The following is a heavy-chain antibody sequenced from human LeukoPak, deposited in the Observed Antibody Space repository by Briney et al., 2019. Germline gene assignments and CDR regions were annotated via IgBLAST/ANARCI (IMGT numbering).Heavy chain of an antibody. Sequence: GESPKISCKGSGYSFTNYWIGWVRQMPGKGLEWMGIIYPGDSNTRYSPSFQGQVTISADKSINTAYLQWSSLKASDTAMYYCARQVYCGGGSCYGHYYFDFWGQGTLVTASS. D-gene: IGHD2-15*01. CDR2: IYPGDSNT. V-gene: IGHV5-51*01. CDR3: ARQVYCGGGSCYGHYYFDF. J-gene: IGHJ4*02. CDR1: GYSFTNYW.